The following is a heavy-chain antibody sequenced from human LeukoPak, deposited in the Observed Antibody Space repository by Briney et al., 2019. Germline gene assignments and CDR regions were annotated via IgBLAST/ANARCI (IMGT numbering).Heavy chain of an antibody. CDR1: GGTFNRYA. CDR3: ARGGTARGATRLILAP. Sequence: SVKVSRKASGGTFNRYAVSSVRQAPGQGLEWMGGIIPILGTANYVQKFQGRVTIIADESTSTAYMELSSLRSEDTAVYYCARGGTARGATRLILAPWGQGILVTVSS. V-gene: IGHV1-69*13. J-gene: IGHJ5*02. CDR2: IIPILGTA. D-gene: IGHD1-26*01.